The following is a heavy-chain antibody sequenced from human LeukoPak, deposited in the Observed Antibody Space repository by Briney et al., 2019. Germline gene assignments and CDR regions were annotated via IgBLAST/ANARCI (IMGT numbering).Heavy chain of an antibody. V-gene: IGHV4-59*13. CDR1: GDSINYYY. D-gene: IGHD2-15*01. J-gene: IGHJ4*02. CDR2: VYYNGSA. CDR3: ARKGGHFDY. Sequence: PSETLSLTCTVPGDSINYYYWSWIRQSPGKGLEWIGYVYYNGSAKYNPSLKSRVTISVDMSKNQFSLKVSSVTAADTAIYYCARKGGHFDYWGQGTLVTVSS.